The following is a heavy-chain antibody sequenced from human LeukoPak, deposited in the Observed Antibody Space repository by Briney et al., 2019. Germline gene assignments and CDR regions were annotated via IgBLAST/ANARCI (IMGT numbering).Heavy chain of an antibody. CDR3: ARDALHIVVVPAAHRFDY. V-gene: IGHV1-18*01. J-gene: IGHJ4*02. D-gene: IGHD2-2*01. CDR2: ISAYNGNT. CDR1: GYTFTSYG. Sequence: GASVKVSCKASGYTFTSYGISWVRQAPGQGLEWMGWISAYNGNTNYAQKLQGRVTMTTDTSTSTAYMELRSLRSDDTAVYYCARDALHIVVVPAAHRFDYWGQGTLVTVSS.